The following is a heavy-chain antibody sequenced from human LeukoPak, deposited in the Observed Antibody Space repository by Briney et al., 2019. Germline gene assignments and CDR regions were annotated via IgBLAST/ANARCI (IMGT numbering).Heavy chain of an antibody. J-gene: IGHJ4*02. Sequence: GGSLRLSCAASGFTFSSYEMNWVRQAPGKGLEWVSYISSSGSTIYYADSVKGRFTISRDNAKNSLYLQMNSLRAEDTAVYYCARNTNWDFDYWGQGTLVTVSS. V-gene: IGHV3-48*03. CDR3: ARNTNWDFDY. CDR1: GFTFSSYE. D-gene: IGHD7-27*01. CDR2: ISSSGSTI.